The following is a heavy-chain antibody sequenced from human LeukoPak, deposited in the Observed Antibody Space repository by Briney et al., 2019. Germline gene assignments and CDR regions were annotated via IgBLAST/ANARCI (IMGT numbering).Heavy chain of an antibody. Sequence: GASVKVSCKASGYTFTGYYMHWVRQAPGQGLEWMGWINPNSGGTNYAQKFRGRVTMTRDTSISTAYMELSRLRSDDTAVYYCARSLVLLWFGELSPFDYWGQGTQVTVSS. V-gene: IGHV1-2*02. CDR2: INPNSGGT. J-gene: IGHJ4*02. CDR3: ARSLVLLWFGELSPFDY. D-gene: IGHD3-10*01. CDR1: GYTFTGYY.